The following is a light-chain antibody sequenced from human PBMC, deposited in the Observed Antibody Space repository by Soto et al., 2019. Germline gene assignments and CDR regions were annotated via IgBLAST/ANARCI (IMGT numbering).Light chain of an antibody. CDR2: DAS. J-gene: IGKJ1*01. Sequence: EIVLTQSPATLSLSPGERATLSCRASQSVYNYLAWYQLKPGQAPRLLIYDASNRAAGIPARFGASGSATDFTLTISSLEPEDFALYYCQQRNNWPWTFGQGTKVDIK. CDR3: QQRNNWPWT. V-gene: IGKV3-11*01. CDR1: QSVYNY.